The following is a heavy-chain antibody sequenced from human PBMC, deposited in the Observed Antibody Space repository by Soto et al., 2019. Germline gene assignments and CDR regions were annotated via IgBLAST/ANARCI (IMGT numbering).Heavy chain of an antibody. Sequence: GGSLRLSCAASGFTFSNAWINWVRQAPGKGLEWVGRIKSKTDGGTTDFAATVKGRFAISRDDSKNMVYLQMNSLKTEDTAVYYFTTDSYITIVTVLFNYWGQGTLVTVSS. CDR1: GFTFSNAW. V-gene: IGHV3-15*07. CDR2: IKSKTDGGTT. D-gene: IGHD2-2*02. CDR3: TTDSYITIVTVLFNY. J-gene: IGHJ4*02.